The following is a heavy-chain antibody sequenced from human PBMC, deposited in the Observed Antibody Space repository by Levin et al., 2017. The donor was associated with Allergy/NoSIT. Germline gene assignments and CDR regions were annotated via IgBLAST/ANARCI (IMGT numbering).Heavy chain of an antibody. V-gene: IGHV4-39*02. CDR2: IYYTGSS. D-gene: IGHD4-23*01. CDR3: ARSSSVEWFDA. J-gene: IGHJ5*02. Sequence: GSLRLSCTVSGGSIISTNYYWGWIRQPPGKGLEWIGSIYYTGSSHYNPSLQSRATISVDTSKDHFSLHLSSVTAADTAVYCSARSSSVEWFDAWGQGTLVTVSS. CDR1: GGSIISTNYY.